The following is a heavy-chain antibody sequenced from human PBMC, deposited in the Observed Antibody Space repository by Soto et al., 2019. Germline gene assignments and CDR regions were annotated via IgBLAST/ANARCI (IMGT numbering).Heavy chain of an antibody. CDR3: ARGTGYSSSWYTS. CDR2: IDTAGNT. Sequence: EVQLVESGGGLVQPGGSLRLSCAASGFTFSNYDMHWVRQTTGKGLEWVSAIDTAGNTYYPDSVKGRFTISRENAKNSLFLQRNNLRAGDTAVYYCARGTGYSSSWYTSWGQGTLVTVSS. J-gene: IGHJ5*02. D-gene: IGHD6-13*01. CDR1: GFTFSNYD. V-gene: IGHV3-13*04.